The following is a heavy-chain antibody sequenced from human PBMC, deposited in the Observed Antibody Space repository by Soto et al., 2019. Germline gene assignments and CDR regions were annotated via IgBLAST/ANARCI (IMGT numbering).Heavy chain of an antibody. J-gene: IGHJ4*02. CDR2: INSDGSIR. D-gene: IGHD3-22*01. V-gene: IGHV3-74*02. Sequence: EVQLVESGGGLVQPGGSLRLSCAASGFTFSNYWIHWVRQAPGKGLVWVSRINSDGSIRDYAAFVKGRFTISRDNAKNKLYLQMNSRRADDTAVYYCAKGSGYFSLDYWGQGTLVTVSS. CDR3: AKGSGYFSLDY. CDR1: GFTFSNYW.